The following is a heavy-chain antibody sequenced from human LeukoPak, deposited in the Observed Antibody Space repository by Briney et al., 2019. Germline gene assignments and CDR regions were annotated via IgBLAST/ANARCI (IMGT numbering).Heavy chain of an antibody. V-gene: IGHV3-9*01. Sequence: PGRSLRLSCAASGFTFDDYAMHWVRQAPGKGLEWVSGISWNSGSIGYADSVKGRFTISRDNAKNSLYLQMNSLRAEDTASYYCAKDIGSLGYGDYVLAFDIWGQGTMVTVSS. J-gene: IGHJ3*02. D-gene: IGHD4-17*01. CDR1: GFTFDDYA. CDR2: ISWNSGSI. CDR3: AKDIGSLGYGDYVLAFDI.